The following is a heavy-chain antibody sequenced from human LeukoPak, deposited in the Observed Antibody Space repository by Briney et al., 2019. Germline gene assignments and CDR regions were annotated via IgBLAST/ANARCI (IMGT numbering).Heavy chain of an antibody. CDR3: ARGQQWLEAFDY. CDR2: ISYDVGKK. CDR1: GFTFSSYG. V-gene: IGHV3-30*03. J-gene: IGHJ4*02. D-gene: IGHD6-19*01. Sequence: PGGSLRLSCAASGFTFSSYGMHWVRQAPGKGLEWVAVISYDVGKKYYADSVKGRFTISRDNSKNTLYLQMNSLRSDDTAVYYCARGQQWLEAFDYWGLGTLVTVSS.